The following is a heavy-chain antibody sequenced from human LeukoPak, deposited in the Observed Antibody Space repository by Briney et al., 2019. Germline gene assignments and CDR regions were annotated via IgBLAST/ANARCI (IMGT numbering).Heavy chain of an antibody. V-gene: IGHV4-4*07. Sequence: SETPSLTCTVSGGSISSYYWSWIRQPAGKGLEWIGRIYSSGSTNYNPSLKSRVTMSVDTSKNQFSLNLSSVTAADTAVYYCARAPTREGGGALFDYWGQGTLVTVSS. CDR3: ARAPTREGGGALFDY. D-gene: IGHD3-16*01. J-gene: IGHJ4*02. CDR2: IYSSGST. CDR1: GGSISSYY.